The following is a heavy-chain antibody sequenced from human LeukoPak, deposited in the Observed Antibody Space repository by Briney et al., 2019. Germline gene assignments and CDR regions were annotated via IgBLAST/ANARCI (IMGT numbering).Heavy chain of an antibody. D-gene: IGHD3-22*01. CDR1: GYNFTTYW. CDR2: IYPGDSDT. J-gene: IGHJ4*02. CDR3: ARPRYYDSSGSLDY. V-gene: IGHV5-51*01. Sequence: GESLKISCKASGYNFTTYWIGWVRQMPGKGLEWMGIIYPGDSDTRYSPSFQGQVTVSADKSISTAYLQWSSLKASDTAMYYCARPRYYDSSGSLDYWGQGTLVTVSS.